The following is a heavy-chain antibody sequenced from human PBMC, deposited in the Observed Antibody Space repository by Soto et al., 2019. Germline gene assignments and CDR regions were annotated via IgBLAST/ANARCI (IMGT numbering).Heavy chain of an antibody. CDR3: ARTPYSGYDWGDYYYYGMDV. J-gene: IGHJ6*02. V-gene: IGHV1-69*01. Sequence: QVQLVQSGAEVKKPGSSVKVSCKASGGTFSSYAISWVRQAPGQGLEWMGGIIPIFGTANYAQKFQGRVTITADECTSTAYMELSSLRSEDTAVYYCARTPYSGYDWGDYYYYGMDVCGQGTTVTVSS. CDR2: IIPIFGTA. CDR1: GGTFSSYA. D-gene: IGHD5-12*01.